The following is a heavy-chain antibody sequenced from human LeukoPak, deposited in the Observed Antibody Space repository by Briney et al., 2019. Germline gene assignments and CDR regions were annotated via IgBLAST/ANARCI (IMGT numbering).Heavy chain of an antibody. Sequence: PGRSLRLSCAASGFTFSSYGMHWVRQAPGKGLEWVAVIWYDGSNKYYADSVKGRFTISRDNSKNTLYLQMNSLRAEDTAVYHCARERSGSYYFDYWGQGTLVTVSS. V-gene: IGHV3-33*01. J-gene: IGHJ4*02. CDR3: ARERSGSYYFDY. D-gene: IGHD1-26*01. CDR2: IWYDGSNK. CDR1: GFTFSSYG.